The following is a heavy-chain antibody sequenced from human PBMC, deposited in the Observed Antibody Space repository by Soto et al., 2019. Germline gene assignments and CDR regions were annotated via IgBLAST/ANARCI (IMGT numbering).Heavy chain of an antibody. CDR1: GFTFSSYG. J-gene: IGHJ4*02. Sequence: PGGSLRLSCAASGFTFSSYGMHWVRQAPGKGLEWVAVISYDGSNKYYADSVKGRFTISRDNSKNTLYLQMNSLRAEDTAVYYCAKDSDFWSGHYFRFPDYWGQGTLVTVSS. V-gene: IGHV3-30*18. CDR3: AKDSDFWSGHYFRFPDY. D-gene: IGHD3-3*01. CDR2: ISYDGSNK.